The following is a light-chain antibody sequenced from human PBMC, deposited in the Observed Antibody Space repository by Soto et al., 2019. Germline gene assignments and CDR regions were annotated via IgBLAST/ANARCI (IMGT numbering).Light chain of an antibody. V-gene: IGKV1-39*01. CDR1: QGISTY. Sequence: MTQSPLSLSASVGDRVTITCRASQGISTYLNWYQQKPGKAPKLLIYVASSLQSGVPSRFSGSGSETDFTLTISSLQPEDFATYSCQHSTTWTFGQGTKVEIK. J-gene: IGKJ1*01. CDR3: QHSTTWT. CDR2: VAS.